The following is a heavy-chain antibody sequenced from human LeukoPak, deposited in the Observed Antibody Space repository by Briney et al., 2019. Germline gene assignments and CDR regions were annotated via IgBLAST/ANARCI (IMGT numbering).Heavy chain of an antibody. J-gene: IGHJ6*02. Sequence: PGGSLRLSCAASGFTFSSYGMHWVRQAPGKGLEWVAVISYDGSNKYYADSVKGRFTISRDNSKNTLYLQMNSLRAEDTAVYYCAKESSLIWQQLVPLYYYYGMDVWGQGTTVTVSS. CDR1: GFTFSSYG. CDR2: ISYDGSNK. V-gene: IGHV3-30*18. D-gene: IGHD6-13*01. CDR3: AKESSLIWQQLVPLYYYYGMDV.